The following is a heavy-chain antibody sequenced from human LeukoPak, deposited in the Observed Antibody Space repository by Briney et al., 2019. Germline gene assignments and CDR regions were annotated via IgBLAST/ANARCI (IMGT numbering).Heavy chain of an antibody. D-gene: IGHD3-10*01. V-gene: IGHV4-59*01. CDR3: ARDRELGY. Sequence: SETLSLTCTVSGDSISIYYWSWIRQPPGKGLEWIGYIYNSGNTNYNPSLKSRVTISLDTSKNQFSLKLTSVTAADTAVYYCARDRELGYWGQGTLVTVSS. CDR1: GDSISIYY. J-gene: IGHJ4*02. CDR2: IYNSGNT.